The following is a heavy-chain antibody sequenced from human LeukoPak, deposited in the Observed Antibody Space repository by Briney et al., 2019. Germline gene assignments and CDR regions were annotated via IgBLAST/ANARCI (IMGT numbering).Heavy chain of an antibody. Sequence: SVKVSCKASGGTFSSYAISWVRQAPGQGLEWMGRIIPILGIAKYAQKFQGRVTITADKSTSTAYMELSSLRSEDTAVYYCARDPKGSSWSPGPFDYWGQGTLVTVSS. CDR2: IIPILGIA. V-gene: IGHV1-69*04. J-gene: IGHJ4*02. CDR3: ARDPKGSSWSPGPFDY. CDR1: GGTFSSYA. D-gene: IGHD6-13*01.